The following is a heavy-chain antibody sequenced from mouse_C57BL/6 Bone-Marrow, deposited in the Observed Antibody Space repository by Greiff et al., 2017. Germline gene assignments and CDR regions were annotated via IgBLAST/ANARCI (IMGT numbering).Heavy chain of an antibody. CDR1: GFTFSSYG. D-gene: IGHD1-1*01. J-gene: IGHJ2*01. Sequence: EVQLVESGGALVKPGGSLKLSCEASGFTFSSYGMSWVRQTPDKRLEWVATISSGGSYTYYPDSVKGRFTISRDNAKNPLYLQMSSLKSEDTAMYYCARDSSPVYFDYWGQGTTLTVSS. CDR2: ISSGGSYT. V-gene: IGHV5-6*01. CDR3: ARDSSPVYFDY.